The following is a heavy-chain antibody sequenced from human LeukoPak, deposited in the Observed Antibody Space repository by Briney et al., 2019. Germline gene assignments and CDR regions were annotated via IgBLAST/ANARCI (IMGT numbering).Heavy chain of an antibody. CDR3: ARAPDSSSWSYYYYGMDV. Sequence: GASVKVSCKASGYTFINYGVSWVRQAPEQGLEWMGWISVYNGNINYAQKLQGRVTMTTETSTSTAYMELRSLRSDDTAVYYCARAPDSSSWSYYYYGMDVWGQGTTVTVSS. J-gene: IGHJ6*02. CDR1: GYTFINYG. CDR2: ISVYNGNI. V-gene: IGHV1-18*01. D-gene: IGHD6-13*01.